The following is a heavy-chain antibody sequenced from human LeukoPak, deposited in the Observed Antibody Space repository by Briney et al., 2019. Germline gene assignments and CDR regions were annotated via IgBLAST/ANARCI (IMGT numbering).Heavy chain of an antibody. CDR2: IIPILGIA. J-gene: IGHJ3*02. CDR3: ARGQYYYDSSGYRDDAFDI. V-gene: IGHV1-69*04. D-gene: IGHD3-22*01. CDR1: GGTFSSYA. Sequence: SVKVSCKASGGTFSSYATSWVRQAPGQGLEWMGRIIPILGIANYAQKFQGRVTITADKSTSTAYMELSSLRSEDTAVYYCARGQYYYDSSGYRDDAFDIWGQGTMVTVSS.